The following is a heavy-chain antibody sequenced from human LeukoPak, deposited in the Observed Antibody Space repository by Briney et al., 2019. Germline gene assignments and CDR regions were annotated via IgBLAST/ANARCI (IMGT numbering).Heavy chain of an antibody. J-gene: IGHJ4*02. CDR3: ARLSGYDGMVCDY. CDR2: IYHSGST. V-gene: IGHV4-38-2*01. Sequence: SETLSLTCAVSGYSISSGYYWGWIRQPPGKGLEWIGSIYHSGSTYYNPSLKSRVTISVDTSKNQFSLKLSSVTAADTAVYYCARLSGYDGMVCDYWGQGTLVTVSS. D-gene: IGHD5-12*01. CDR1: GYSISSGYY.